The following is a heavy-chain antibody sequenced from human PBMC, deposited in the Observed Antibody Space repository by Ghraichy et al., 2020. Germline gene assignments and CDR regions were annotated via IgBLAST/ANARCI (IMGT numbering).Heavy chain of an antibody. V-gene: IGHV4-31*03. CDR2: IHYSGST. J-gene: IGHJ4*02. D-gene: IGHD3-3*01. CDR1: GGSVSSGGYY. CDR3: ARDNFPGVHESHYFDY. Sequence: TLSLTCTVSGGSVSSGGYYWSWIRQHPGKGLEWIASIHYSGSTYYNPSLKSRVTISVDTSKNQFSLKVTSVTAADTAVYYCARDNFPGVHESHYFDYWGQGTLVTVSS.